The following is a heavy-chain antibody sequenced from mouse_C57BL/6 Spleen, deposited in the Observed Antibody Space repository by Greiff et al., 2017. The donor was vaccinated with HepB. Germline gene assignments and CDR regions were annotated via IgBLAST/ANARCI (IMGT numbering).Heavy chain of an antibody. CDR2: ISDGGSYT. D-gene: IGHD1-1*02. CDR3: AREDMDGDY. J-gene: IGHJ4*01. Sequence: EVQLVESGGGLVKPGGSLKLSCAASGFTFSSYAMSWVRQTPEKRLEWVATISDGGSYTYYPDNVKGRFTISRDNAKNNLYLQMSHLKSEDTAMYYCAREDMDGDYWGQGTSVTVSS. CDR1: GFTFSSYA. V-gene: IGHV5-4*01.